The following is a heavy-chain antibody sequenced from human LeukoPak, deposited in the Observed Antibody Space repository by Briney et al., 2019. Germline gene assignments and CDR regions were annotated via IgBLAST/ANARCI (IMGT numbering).Heavy chain of an antibody. Sequence: GGSLRLSCAASGFTVSSNYMSWVRQAPGKGLEWVSVIYSGGSTYYADSVKGRFTISRDNSKNTLYLQMNSLRAEDTAVYYCAREAATYYSDYWGQGTLVTVSS. D-gene: IGHD2-15*01. CDR2: IYSGGST. CDR1: GFTVSSNY. CDR3: AREAATYYSDY. V-gene: IGHV3-53*01. J-gene: IGHJ4*02.